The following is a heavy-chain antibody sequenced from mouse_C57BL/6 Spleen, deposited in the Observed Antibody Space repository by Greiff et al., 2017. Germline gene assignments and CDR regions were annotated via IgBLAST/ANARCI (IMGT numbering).Heavy chain of an antibody. Sequence: EVQLQESGPELVKPGASVKMSCKASGYTFTDYNMHWVKQSHGKSLEWIGYINPNNGGTSYNQKFKGKATLTVNKSSSTAYMELRSLTSEDSAVYYCARSGNYLAWFAYWGQGTLVTVSA. J-gene: IGHJ3*01. V-gene: IGHV1-22*01. CDR1: GYTFTDYN. CDR2: INPNNGGT. CDR3: ARSGNYLAWFAY. D-gene: IGHD2-1*01.